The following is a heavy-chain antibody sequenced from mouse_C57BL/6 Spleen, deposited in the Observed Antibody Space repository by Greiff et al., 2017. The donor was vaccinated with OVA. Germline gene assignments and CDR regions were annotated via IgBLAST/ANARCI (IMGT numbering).Heavy chain of an antibody. D-gene: IGHD2-5*01. J-gene: IGHJ1*03. V-gene: IGHV1-85*01. CDR2: IYPRDGST. CDR1: GYTFTSYD. Sequence: QVQLQQSGPELVKPGASVKLSCKASGYTFTSYDINWVKQRPGQGLEWIGWIYPRDGSTKYNEKFKGKAKLTVDTSSSTAYMELHSLTSEDSAVYFCVYSNYWYFDVWGTGTTVTVSS. CDR3: VYSNYWYFDV.